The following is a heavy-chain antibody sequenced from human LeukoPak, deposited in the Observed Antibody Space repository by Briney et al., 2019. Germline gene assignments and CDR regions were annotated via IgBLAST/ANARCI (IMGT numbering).Heavy chain of an antibody. Sequence: SVKVSCKASGGTFSSYAISWVRQAPGQGLEWMGGIIPIFGTANYARKSQGRVTITTDESTSTAYMELSSLRSEDTAVYYCARNTYSGSPSWGQGTLVTVSS. V-gene: IGHV1-69*05. CDR1: GGTFSSYA. CDR2: IIPIFGTA. J-gene: IGHJ5*02. D-gene: IGHD1-26*01. CDR3: ARNTYSGSPS.